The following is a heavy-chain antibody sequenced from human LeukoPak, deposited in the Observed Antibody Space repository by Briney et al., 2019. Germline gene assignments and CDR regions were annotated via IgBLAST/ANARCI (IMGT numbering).Heavy chain of an antibody. J-gene: IGHJ4*02. V-gene: IGHV3-48*03. Sequence: GGSLRLSCAASGFTFSSYEMNWVRQAPGKGLEWVSYISSSGSTIYYADSVKGRFTISRDNAKSSLYLQMISLRAEDTALYYCARVPKIYYSYGFDYWGQGTLVTVSS. D-gene: IGHD5-18*01. CDR3: ARVPKIYYSYGFDY. CDR2: ISSSGSTI. CDR1: GFTFSSYE.